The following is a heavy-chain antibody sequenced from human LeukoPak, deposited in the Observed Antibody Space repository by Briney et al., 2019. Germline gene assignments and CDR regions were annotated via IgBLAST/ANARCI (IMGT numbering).Heavy chain of an antibody. CDR2: IWYDGSNK. CDR3: ARDSQLGGHFDY. V-gene: IGHV3-33*01. J-gene: IGHJ4*02. CDR1: GFTFSSYA. Sequence: GGSLRLSCAASGFTFSSYAMHWVRQAPGKGLEWVAVIWYDGSNKYCADSVKGRFTISRDNSKNTVSLQMNSLRVGDTAVYYCARDSQLGGHFDYWGQGTLVTVSS. D-gene: IGHD1-1*01.